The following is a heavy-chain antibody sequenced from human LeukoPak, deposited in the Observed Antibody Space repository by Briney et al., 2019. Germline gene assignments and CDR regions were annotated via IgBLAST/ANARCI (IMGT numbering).Heavy chain of an antibody. V-gene: IGHV4-39*01. CDR2: IYHGATT. CDR3: ARRGLVVVPL. CDR1: GGSVGSRDSY. J-gene: IGHJ4*02. D-gene: IGHD2-21*01. Sequence: SETLSLTCTVYGGSVGSRDSYWIRVPRPRGKGVEWVGSIYHGATTHYNPSLKSRVTVSVDTSKNQFSLSLTSVTAADTAVYYCARRGLVVVPLWGQGTLVTVSS.